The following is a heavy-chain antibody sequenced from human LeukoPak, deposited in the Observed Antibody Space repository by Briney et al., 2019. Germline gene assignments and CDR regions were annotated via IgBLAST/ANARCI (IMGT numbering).Heavy chain of an antibody. CDR2: ISSSSSYI. CDR3: ARDLGSTSLVDY. Sequence: GGSLRLSCAASGSTFSSYSMNWVRQAPGKGLEWVSSISSSSSYIYYADSVKGRFTISRDNAKNSLYLQMNSLRAEDTAVYYCARDLGSTSLVDYWGQGTLVTVSS. D-gene: IGHD2-2*01. V-gene: IGHV3-21*01. CDR1: GSTFSSYS. J-gene: IGHJ4*02.